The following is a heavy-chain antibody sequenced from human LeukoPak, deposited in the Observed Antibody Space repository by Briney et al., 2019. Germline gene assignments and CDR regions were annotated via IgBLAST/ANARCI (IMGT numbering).Heavy chain of an antibody. Sequence: QPGGSLRLSCAASGFTFSSYAMSWVRQTPGKGLEWVSSISSTGASTYYADSVKGRFTISRDNSKNTLYLQMNSLRAEDTAAYYCAKDLGWFGELCHFDYWGQGTLVTVSS. D-gene: IGHD3-10*01. J-gene: IGHJ4*02. CDR2: ISSTGAST. CDR3: AKDLGWFGELCHFDY. V-gene: IGHV3-23*01. CDR1: GFTFSSYA.